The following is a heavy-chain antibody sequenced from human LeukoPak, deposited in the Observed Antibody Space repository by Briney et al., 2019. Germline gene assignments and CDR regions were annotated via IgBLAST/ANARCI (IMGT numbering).Heavy chain of an antibody. D-gene: IGHD3-10*01. CDR1: GGSISSGDYY. V-gene: IGHV4-30-4*01. J-gene: IGHJ4*02. CDR3: ARAGSYMGSGSR. Sequence: PSETLSLTCTVSGGSISSGDYYWSWIRQPPGRGLEWIGYIYYSGTTYYNPSLKSRVTISLDTSKNQFSLNLSSVTAADTAVYYCARAGSYMGSGSRWGQGTLVTVSS. CDR2: IYYSGTT.